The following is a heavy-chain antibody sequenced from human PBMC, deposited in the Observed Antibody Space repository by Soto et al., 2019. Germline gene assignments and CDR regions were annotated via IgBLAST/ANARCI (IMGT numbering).Heavy chain of an antibody. J-gene: IGHJ6*02. CDR1: GFTVSSNY. V-gene: IGHV3-53*04. Sequence: EVQLVESGGGLVQPGGSLRLSCAASGFTVSSNYMSWVRQAPGKGLEWVSAIYSGGSTYYADSVKGRFTISRHNSKNTLYLQMNSLRAEDTAVYYCARAKVVPAAMFLGSYGMDVWGQGTTVTVSS. D-gene: IGHD2-2*01. CDR3: ARAKVVPAAMFLGSYGMDV. CDR2: IYSGGST.